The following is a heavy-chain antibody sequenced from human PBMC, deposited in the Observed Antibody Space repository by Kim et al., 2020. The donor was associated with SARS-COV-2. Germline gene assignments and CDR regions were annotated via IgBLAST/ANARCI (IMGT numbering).Heavy chain of an antibody. D-gene: IGHD6-13*01. J-gene: IGHJ6*02. V-gene: IGHV1-8*01. Sequence: ASVKVSCKASGYTFTSYDINWVRQATGQGLEWMGWMNPNSGNTGYAQKFQGRVTMTRNTSISTAYMELSSLRSEDTAVYYCARVLAGPTYYYYGMDVWGQGTTVTVSS. CDR1: GYTFTSYD. CDR3: ARVLAGPTYYYYGMDV. CDR2: MNPNSGNT.